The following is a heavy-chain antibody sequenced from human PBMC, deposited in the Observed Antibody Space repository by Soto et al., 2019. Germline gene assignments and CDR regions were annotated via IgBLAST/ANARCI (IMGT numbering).Heavy chain of an antibody. CDR1: GGSISSYY. V-gene: IGHV4-59*01. CDR2: IYYSGST. CDR3: ARVSSGVVVVAATQNQSYFDY. Sequence: QVQLQESGPGLVKPSETLSLTCTVSGGSISSYYWSWIRQPPGKGLEWIGYIYYSGSTNYNPSLKSRVTISVDTSKNQFSLKLSSVTAADTAVYYCARVSSGVVVVAATQNQSYFDYWGQGTLVTVSS. J-gene: IGHJ4*02. D-gene: IGHD2-15*01.